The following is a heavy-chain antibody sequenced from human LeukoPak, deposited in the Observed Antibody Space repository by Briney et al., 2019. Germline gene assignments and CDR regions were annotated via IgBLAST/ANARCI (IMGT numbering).Heavy chain of an antibody. Sequence: PGGSLRLSCAASGFTFSSYAMSWVRQAPGKGLEWVSAISGSGGSTYYADSVKGRFTISRDNSKNTLYLQMNSLRAEDTAVYYCARGGSGGSCSDYWGQGTLVTVSS. CDR1: GFTFSSYA. V-gene: IGHV3-23*01. J-gene: IGHJ4*02. CDR3: ARGGSGGSCSDY. D-gene: IGHD2-15*01. CDR2: ISGSGGST.